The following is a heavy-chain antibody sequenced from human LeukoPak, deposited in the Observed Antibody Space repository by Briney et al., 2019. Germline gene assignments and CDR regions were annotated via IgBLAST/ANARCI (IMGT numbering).Heavy chain of an antibody. J-gene: IGHJ4*02. CDR1: GGTFSSYA. V-gene: IGHV1-69*05. D-gene: IGHD6-19*01. CDR3: ATEQWLARGYFDY. CDR2: IIPIFGTA. Sequence: SVKVSCKASGGTFSSYAISWVRQAPGQGLEWMGGIIPIFGTANYAQKFQGRVTVTTDESTSTAYMELSSLRSEDTAVYYCATEQWLARGYFDYWGQGTLVTVSS.